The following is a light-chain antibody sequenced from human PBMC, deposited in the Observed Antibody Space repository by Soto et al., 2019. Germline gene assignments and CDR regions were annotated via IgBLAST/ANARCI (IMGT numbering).Light chain of an antibody. CDR3: SSFRSSSTSYV. Sequence: QSVLTQPASVSVSPGQSITISCTGTSSDIGDSNYVSWYQQHPGKAPKLVIYDVSNRPSGVSNRFSGSKSANTASLTISGLQAEDEADYYCSSFRSSSTSYVFGTGTKVNVL. CDR2: DVS. J-gene: IGLJ1*01. V-gene: IGLV2-14*03. CDR1: SSDIGDSNY.